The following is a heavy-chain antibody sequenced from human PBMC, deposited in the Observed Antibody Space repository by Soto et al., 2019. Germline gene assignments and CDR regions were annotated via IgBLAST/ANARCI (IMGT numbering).Heavy chain of an antibody. CDR1: GYTFTDYC. J-gene: IGHJ6*02. CDR2: IYPGDSDT. D-gene: IGHD2-2*01. CDR3: ACLISSFRYHYYLIDV. V-gene: IGHV5-51*01. Sequence: GESLKISWNGSGYTFTDYCIGWVRQLPGKGMEWMGIIYPGDSDTRYSPSFQGHVTITVDKSTSTAYPQWNTLKAPDTGMYYCACLISSFRYHYYLIDVWGQGSTVTVS.